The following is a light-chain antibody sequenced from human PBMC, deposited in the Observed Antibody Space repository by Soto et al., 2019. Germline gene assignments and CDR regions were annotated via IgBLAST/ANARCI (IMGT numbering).Light chain of an antibody. CDR1: QGISSY. CDR3: QQSYSTPIT. J-gene: IGKJ5*01. Sequence: DIPMTQSPSSLSASVGDRVTITCRASQGISSYLNWYQQKPGKAPKLLIYAASSLQSGVPSRFSGSGSGTDFTLTISSLQPEDFETYYCQQSYSTPITVGQGTGLEIK. CDR2: AAS. V-gene: IGKV1-39*01.